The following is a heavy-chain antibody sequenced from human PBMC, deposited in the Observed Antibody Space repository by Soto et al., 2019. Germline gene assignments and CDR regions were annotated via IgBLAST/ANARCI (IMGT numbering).Heavy chain of an antibody. CDR1: GFKFTNNA. Sequence: HPGGSLRLSCAASGFKFTNNAMMWVRQPPGKGLEWVSSISGFSGTPFYADSVKGRFTISRDISKSTVYLQINNLRAEDTAVYYCARDLLSASGWYAPGYWGQGTLVTVSS. V-gene: IGHV3-23*01. J-gene: IGHJ4*02. CDR2: ISGFSGTP. CDR3: ARDLLSASGWYAPGY. D-gene: IGHD6-19*01.